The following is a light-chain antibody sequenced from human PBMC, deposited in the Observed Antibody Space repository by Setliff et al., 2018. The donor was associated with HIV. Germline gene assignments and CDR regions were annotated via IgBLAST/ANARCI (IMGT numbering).Light chain of an antibody. V-gene: IGLV2-14*03. CDR1: SRDVGGGSNY. CDR3: CSYAGGSTYVV. J-gene: IGLJ2*01. CDR2: DVN. Sequence: QSALTQAASVSGSPGQSITMSCTGTSRDVGGGSNYVSWFQQHPGKAPKLIIFDVNKRPSGVSDRFSASKSGNTASLTISGLQADDEADYYCCSYAGGSTYVVFGGGTKVTVL.